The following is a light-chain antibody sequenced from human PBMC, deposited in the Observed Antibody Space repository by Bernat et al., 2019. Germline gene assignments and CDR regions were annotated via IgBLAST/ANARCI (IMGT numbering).Light chain of an antibody. J-gene: IGKJ1*01. V-gene: IGKV3-20*01. CDR2: GAS. Sequence: EIVLTQSPGTLSWSPGERAILSCRASQSVSSSYLAWYQQKPGQAPRIFIYGASSRATGIPDRFSGSGSGTDFTLTISRLEPEDFAVYYCQHYGSSPAFGQGTKVEIK. CDR1: QSVSSSY. CDR3: QHYGSSPA.